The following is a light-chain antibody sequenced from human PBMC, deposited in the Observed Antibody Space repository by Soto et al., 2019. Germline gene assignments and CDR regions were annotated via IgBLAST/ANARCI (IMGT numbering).Light chain of an antibody. CDR2: EVS. V-gene: IGKV2D-29*01. J-gene: IGKJ1*01. CDR3: MQTIQLPWT. CDR1: QGLLHTDVKSY. Sequence: DIVMTQTPLSLSVTPGQPASISCTSSQGLLHTDVKSYLSWYLQKPGQPPPLLISEVSDRFTGVPDRFSGSWSGTDFTLKISRVEAEDGGVYDCMQTIQLPWTVGQGPKVEMK.